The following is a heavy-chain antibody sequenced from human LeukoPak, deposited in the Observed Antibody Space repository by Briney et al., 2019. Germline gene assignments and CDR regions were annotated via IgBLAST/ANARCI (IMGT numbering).Heavy chain of an antibody. CDR3: ARGAGKYYFHGMVV. Sequence: PSETLPLTCTVSGGSISTYYWSWIRQPPGKGLEWIGHISYGGSTNYNPSLKSRVTISVDTSLNQFSLKLTSVTAADTAVCYCARGAGKYYFHGMVVWGQGTTVTVSS. V-gene: IGHV4-59*01. CDR1: GGSISTYY. J-gene: IGHJ6*02. CDR2: ISYGGST.